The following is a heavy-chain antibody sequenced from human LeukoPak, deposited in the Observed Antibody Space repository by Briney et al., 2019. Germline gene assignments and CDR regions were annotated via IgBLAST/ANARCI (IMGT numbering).Heavy chain of an antibody. CDR2: IYHTGST. CDR1: GYSISSGYY. D-gene: IGHD3-22*01. CDR3: ASGGTAVVMALTYYFDT. Sequence: SETLSLTCAVSGYSISSGYYWGWIRQPPGKGLEWIGSIYHTGSTYYNPSLQSRVTISPDSPKNQFSLKLTSVTAADTAVYYCASGGTAVVMALTYYFDTWGQGTPVTVSS. V-gene: IGHV4-38-2*01. J-gene: IGHJ4*02.